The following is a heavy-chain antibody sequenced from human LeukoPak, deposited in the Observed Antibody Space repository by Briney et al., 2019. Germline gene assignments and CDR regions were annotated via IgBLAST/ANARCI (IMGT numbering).Heavy chain of an antibody. CDR1: GFTFSNYW. CDR2: IKQDGSEK. CDR3: AKGILRRRGYFDY. J-gene: IGHJ4*02. Sequence: GGSLRLSCAASGFTFSNYWMSWVRQAPGKGLEWVANIKQDGSEKYYVDSVKGRFTISRDNSKNTLYLQMNSLRAEDTAVYYCAKGILRRRGYFDYWGQGTLVTVSS. D-gene: IGHD3-9*01. V-gene: IGHV3-7*01.